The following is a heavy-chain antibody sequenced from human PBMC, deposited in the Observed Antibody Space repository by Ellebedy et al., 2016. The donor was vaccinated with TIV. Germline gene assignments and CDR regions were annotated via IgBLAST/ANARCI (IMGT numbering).Heavy chain of an antibody. D-gene: IGHD3-22*01. CDR2: IKVGGSDK. Sequence: GGSLRLSXSASGFTFSASPMTWVRQAPGKGLEWVATIKVGGSDKDYVDSVKGCFTISRDNAKNSLHLEMNSLRAEDTAVYYCARVAHSGYYGEDRFDMWGQGTTVTVS. J-gene: IGHJ3*02. CDR3: ARVAHSGYYGEDRFDM. V-gene: IGHV3-7*03. CDR1: GFTFSASP.